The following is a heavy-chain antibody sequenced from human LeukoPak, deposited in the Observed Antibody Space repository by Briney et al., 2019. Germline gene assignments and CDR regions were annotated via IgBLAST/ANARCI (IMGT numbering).Heavy chain of an antibody. D-gene: IGHD2-15*01. Sequence: SETLSLTCGVYVGSFSRYYWSWIRQPPGKGLEWIGEIKHSGSTNYNQSLKSRITISVDTSKNQFSLKLSSMTAADTAVYYCAKESCSGGSCYIFDYWGQGTLVTVSS. V-gene: IGHV4-34*01. CDR1: VGSFSRYY. CDR3: AKESCSGGSCYIFDY. CDR2: IKHSGST. J-gene: IGHJ4*02.